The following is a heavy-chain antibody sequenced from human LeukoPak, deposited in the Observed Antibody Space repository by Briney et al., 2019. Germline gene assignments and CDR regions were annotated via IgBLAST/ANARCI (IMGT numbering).Heavy chain of an antibody. CDR3: ASQGYCSGGSCSSNY. D-gene: IGHD2-15*01. V-gene: IGHV3-23*01. Sequence: GGSLRLSCAASGFTFSSYAMSWVRQAPGKGLEWVSAISGSGGSTYYADSVKGRFTISRDNSKNTLYLQMNSLRAEDTAVYYCASQGYCSGGSCSSNYWDQGTLVTVSS. CDR1: GFTFSSYA. CDR2: ISGSGGST. J-gene: IGHJ4*02.